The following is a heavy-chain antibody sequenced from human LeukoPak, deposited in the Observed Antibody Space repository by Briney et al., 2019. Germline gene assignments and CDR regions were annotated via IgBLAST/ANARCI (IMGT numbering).Heavy chain of an antibody. Sequence: GGSLRLSCAASGFTFSSYGMHWVRQAPGKGLEWVAGISYDGRSKEYVDSVKGRFTISRDNSKNTLYLQMNSLKAEDTAIYYCAKDLITMVRGSAMDVWGQGTTVTVSS. J-gene: IGHJ6*02. V-gene: IGHV3-30*18. D-gene: IGHD3-10*01. CDR2: ISYDGRSK. CDR3: AKDLITMVRGSAMDV. CDR1: GFTFSSYG.